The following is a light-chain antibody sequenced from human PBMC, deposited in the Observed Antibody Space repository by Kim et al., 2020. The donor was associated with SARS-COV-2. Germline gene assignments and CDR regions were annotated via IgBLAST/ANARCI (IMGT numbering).Light chain of an antibody. CDR1: SSDVGRYNY. Sequence: QSALTQPPSASGSLGQSVTISCTGTSSDVGRYNYVSWYQHHPGKAPKLMIYEVNKRPSGVPARFSGSKSGYTASLTVSGLQADDEADYYCSSYTGNNVIFGGGTQLTVL. V-gene: IGLV2-8*01. CDR2: EVN. J-gene: IGLJ2*01. CDR3: SSYTGNNVI.